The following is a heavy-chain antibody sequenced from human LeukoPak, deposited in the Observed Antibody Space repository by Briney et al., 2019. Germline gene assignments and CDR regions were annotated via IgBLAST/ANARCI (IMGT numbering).Heavy chain of an antibody. CDR2: INHSGST. D-gene: IGHD2-2*01. V-gene: IGHV4-34*01. CDR1: GGSFSGYY. Sequence: SETLSLTCAVYGGSFSGYYWSWLRQPPGKGLEWIGEINHSGSTNYNPSLKSRVTISVDTSKNQFSLRLSSVTAADTAVYYCARVVPAAIRAFDIWGQGTMVTVSS. CDR3: ARVVPAAIRAFDI. J-gene: IGHJ3*02.